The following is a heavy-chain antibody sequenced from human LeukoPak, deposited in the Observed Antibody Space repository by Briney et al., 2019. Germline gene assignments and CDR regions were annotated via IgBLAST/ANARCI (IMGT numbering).Heavy chain of an antibody. CDR2: IYYSGST. CDR1: GGSISSYY. V-gene: IGHV4-59*08. J-gene: IGHJ6*02. Sequence: PSETLSLTCTVSGGSISSYYWSWIRQPPGKGLEWIGYIYYSGSTNYNPSLKSRVTISVDTSKNQFSLKLSSVTAADTAVYYCARSGILTGYYNDYYYYGMDVWGQGTTVTVSS. D-gene: IGHD3-9*01. CDR3: ARSGILTGYYNDYYYYGMDV.